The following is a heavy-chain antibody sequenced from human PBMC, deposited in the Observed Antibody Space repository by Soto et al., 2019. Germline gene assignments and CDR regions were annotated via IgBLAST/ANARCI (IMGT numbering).Heavy chain of an antibody. Sequence: QAQLQESGPGLVKPSGTLSLTCTVSGGSMSSSNWWNWVRQPPGKGLEWIGEAHHSGRTNYNPSLKSRVTISVDKSKNHFSLKLSSVTAADTAVYYCARSEATVLDNWGQGTLVTVSS. V-gene: IGHV4-4*02. J-gene: IGHJ4*02. CDR1: GGSMSSSNW. D-gene: IGHD4-17*01. CDR3: ARSEATVLDN. CDR2: AHHSGRT.